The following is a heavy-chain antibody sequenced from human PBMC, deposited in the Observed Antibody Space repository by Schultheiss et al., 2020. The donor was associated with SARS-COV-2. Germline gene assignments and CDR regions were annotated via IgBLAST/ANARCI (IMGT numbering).Heavy chain of an antibody. D-gene: IGHD2-8*01. J-gene: IGHJ6*02. CDR1: GFTFSTYG. Sequence: GESLKISCAASGFTFSTYGMHWVRQAPGKGLEWVAVIWHDGSNKFYADSVKGRFTISRDNSKNTLYLQMNSLRAEDTAVYYCAREMAEVNFYYYYGMDVWGQGTTVTVSS. CDR3: AREMAEVNFYYYYGMDV. V-gene: IGHV3-33*08. CDR2: IWHDGSNK.